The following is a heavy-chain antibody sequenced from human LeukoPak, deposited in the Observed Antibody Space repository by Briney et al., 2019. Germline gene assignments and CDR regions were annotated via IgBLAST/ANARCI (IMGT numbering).Heavy chain of an antibody. Sequence: GRSLRLSCAASGFTFSSYAMHWVRQAPGKGLEWVAVISYDGSNKYYADSVKGRFTISRGNSKNTLYLQMNSLRAEDTAVYYCARDLVYCSGGSCYSGDAFDIWGQGTMVTVSS. J-gene: IGHJ3*02. CDR2: ISYDGSNK. CDR1: GFTFSSYA. D-gene: IGHD2-15*01. CDR3: ARDLVYCSGGSCYSGDAFDI. V-gene: IGHV3-30*04.